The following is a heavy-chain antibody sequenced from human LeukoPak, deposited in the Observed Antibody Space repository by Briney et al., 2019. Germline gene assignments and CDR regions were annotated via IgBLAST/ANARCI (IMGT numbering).Heavy chain of an antibody. CDR2: INPNSGDT. CDR1: GYTFTGYY. V-gene: IGHV1-2*02. D-gene: IGHD4-23*01. Sequence: ASVKVSCKPSGYTFTGYYMHWVRQAPGQGLEWMGWINPNSGDTKYAQKFQGRVTMTRDTSISTAYMELSRLRSDDTAVYYCARGGTVGRAFDYWGQGTLVTVSS. J-gene: IGHJ4*02. CDR3: ARGGTVGRAFDY.